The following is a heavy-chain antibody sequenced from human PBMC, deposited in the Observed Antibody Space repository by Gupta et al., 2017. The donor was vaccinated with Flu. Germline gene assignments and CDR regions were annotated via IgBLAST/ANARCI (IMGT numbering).Heavy chain of an antibody. CDR1: DDSISNYY. J-gene: IGHJ4*02. V-gene: IGHV4-4*07. CDR3: RAAAGSFDA. Sequence: QVQLQESGPGLVKPSETLSLTCTVSDDSISNYYWSWIRQPAGKGLEWIGRIYSNGNTNYNPSLKSRVIMSVDKTKNLISLKLNSVTAADTAVYYCRAAAGSFDAWGQGTLVTVSS. CDR2: IYSNGNT. D-gene: IGHD6-13*01.